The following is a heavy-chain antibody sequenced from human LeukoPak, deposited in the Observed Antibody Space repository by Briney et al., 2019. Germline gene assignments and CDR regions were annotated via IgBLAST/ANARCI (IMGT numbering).Heavy chain of an antibody. Sequence: SETLSLTCAVYGGSFSGYYWSWIRQPPGKGLEWIGEINHSGSTNYNPSLKSRVTISVDTSKNQFSLKLSSVIAADTAVYYCAGEVATISNWGQGTLVTVSS. CDR2: INHSGST. J-gene: IGHJ4*02. D-gene: IGHD5-12*01. CDR3: AGEVATISN. CDR1: GGSFSGYY. V-gene: IGHV4-34*01.